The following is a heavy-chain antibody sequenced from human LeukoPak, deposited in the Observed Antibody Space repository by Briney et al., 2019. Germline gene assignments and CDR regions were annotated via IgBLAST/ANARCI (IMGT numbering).Heavy chain of an antibody. CDR1: GFTFDDYA. D-gene: IGHD6-6*01. Sequence: GGSLRLSCAASGFTFDDYAMHWVREAPGKGLEWGLGISWNSGRTDYADSVKGRSTISRDNAENSLYLQMNSLRPEDSALYYCVKDIKYSGPFSFDYWGQGTLVTVSS. V-gene: IGHV3-9*01. CDR2: ISWNSGRT. CDR3: VKDIKYSGPFSFDY. J-gene: IGHJ4*02.